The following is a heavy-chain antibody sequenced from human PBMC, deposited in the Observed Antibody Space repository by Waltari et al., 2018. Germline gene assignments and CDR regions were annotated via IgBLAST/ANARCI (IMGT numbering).Heavy chain of an antibody. D-gene: IGHD6-13*01. CDR1: GFTVSRNY. J-gene: IGHJ3*02. Sequence: EVQLVESGGGLIQPGGSLRLSCAASGFTVSRNYMSWVRQAPGKGLEWVSVIYSGGSTYYADSVKGRFTISRDNSKNTLYLQMNSLRAEDTAVYYCARDHNSSWYRDAFDIWGQGTMVTVSS. CDR2: IYSGGST. CDR3: ARDHNSSWYRDAFDI. V-gene: IGHV3-53*01.